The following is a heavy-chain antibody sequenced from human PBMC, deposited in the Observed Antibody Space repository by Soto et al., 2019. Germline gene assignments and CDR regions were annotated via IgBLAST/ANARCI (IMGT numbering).Heavy chain of an antibody. V-gene: IGHV4-30-2*01. Sequence: SETLSLTCAVSGGSISSGGYSWSWIRQPPGKGLEWIGYIYHSGSTYYNPSLKSRVTISVDRSKNQFSLKLSSVTAADTAVYYCARALTYYYDSSGYFDWFDPGAREPWSPSPQ. D-gene: IGHD3-22*01. CDR1: GGSISSGGYS. CDR3: ARALTYYYDSSGYFDWFDP. CDR2: IYHSGST. J-gene: IGHJ5*02.